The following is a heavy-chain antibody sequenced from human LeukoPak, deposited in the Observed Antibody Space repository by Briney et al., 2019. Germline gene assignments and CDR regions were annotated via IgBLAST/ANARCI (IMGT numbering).Heavy chain of an antibody. CDR2: ISAYNGNT. V-gene: IGHV1-18*04. Sequence: VASVKVSCKAPGYTFTNYFMYWVRQAPGQGLEWMGWISAYNGNTNYAQKLQGRVTLTTDTSTSTAYMELRSLRSDDTAVYYCARVRKRSVIAAAGTRDNWFDPWGQGTLVTVSS. CDR3: ARVRKRSVIAAAGTRDNWFDP. D-gene: IGHD6-13*01. CDR1: GYTFTNYF. J-gene: IGHJ5*02.